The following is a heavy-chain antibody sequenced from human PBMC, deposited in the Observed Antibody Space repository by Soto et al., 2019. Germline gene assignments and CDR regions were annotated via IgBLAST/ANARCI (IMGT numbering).Heavy chain of an antibody. D-gene: IGHD6-25*01. J-gene: IGHJ4*02. Sequence: SETLSLTCTVSGGSISSSSYYWGWIRQPPGKGLEWIGSIYYSGSTYYDPSLKSRVTISVDTSKNQFSLKLSSVTAADTAVYYCARHASAGQRVEYWGQGTLVTVSS. CDR2: IYYSGST. V-gene: IGHV4-39*01. CDR1: GGSISSSSYY. CDR3: ARHASAGQRVEY.